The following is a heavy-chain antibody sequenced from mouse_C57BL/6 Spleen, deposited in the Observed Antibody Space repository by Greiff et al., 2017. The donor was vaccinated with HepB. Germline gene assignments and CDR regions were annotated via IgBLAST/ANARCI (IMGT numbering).Heavy chain of an antibody. CDR1: GYTFTSYW. V-gene: IGHV1-69*01. CDR2: IDPSDSYT. D-gene: IGHD2-1*01. Sequence: QVQLKQPGAELVMPGASVKLSCKASGYTFTSYWMHWVKQRPGQGLEWIGEIDPSDSYTNYNQKFKGKSTLTVDKSSSTAYMQLSSLTSEDSAVYYCARTYGNYLSFDYWGQGTTLTVSS. CDR3: ARTYGNYLSFDY. J-gene: IGHJ2*01.